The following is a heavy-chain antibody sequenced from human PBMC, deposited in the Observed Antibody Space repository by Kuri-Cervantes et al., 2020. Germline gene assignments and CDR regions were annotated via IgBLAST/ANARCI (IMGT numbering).Heavy chain of an antibody. D-gene: IGHD3-22*01. V-gene: IGHV4-61*02. CDR1: GGSISSGSYY. CDR2: IYTSGST. Sequence: SETLSLTCTVSGGSISSGSYYWSWIRQPAGKGLEWIGRIYTSGSTNYNPSLKSRVTISVDTSKNQFSLKLSSVTAADTAVYYCARAARSSGTYYNWFDPWGQGTLVTVSS. J-gene: IGHJ5*02. CDR3: ARAARSSGTYYNWFDP.